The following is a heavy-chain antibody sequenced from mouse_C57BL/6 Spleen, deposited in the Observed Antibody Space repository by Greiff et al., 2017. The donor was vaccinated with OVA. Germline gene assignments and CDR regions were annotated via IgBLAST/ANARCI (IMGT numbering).Heavy chain of an antibody. CDR2: IDPSDSET. CDR1: GYTFTSYW. Sequence: QVQLQQPGAELVRPGSSVKLSCKASGYTFTSYWMHWVKQRPIQGLEWIGNIDPSDSETHYNQKFKDKATLTVDKSSSTAYRQLSSLTSEDSAVYYCARGDGSRDFDVWGTGTTVTVSS. CDR3: ARGDGSRDFDV. V-gene: IGHV1-52*01. D-gene: IGHD1-1*01. J-gene: IGHJ1*03.